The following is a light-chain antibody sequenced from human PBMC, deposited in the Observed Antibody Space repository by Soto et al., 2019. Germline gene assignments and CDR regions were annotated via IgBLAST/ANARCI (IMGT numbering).Light chain of an antibody. CDR3: QQYANSRT. CDR1: QSVSSSF. CDR2: GAS. J-gene: IGKJ1*01. Sequence: EIVLTQSPVTLSLSPGERATLSCRASQSVSSSFLAWYQQKPGQAPRLLIYGASSRATGIPDRFSGSGSGTDFTLTISRLEPEDFALYYCQQYANSRTFGQGTK. V-gene: IGKV3-20*01.